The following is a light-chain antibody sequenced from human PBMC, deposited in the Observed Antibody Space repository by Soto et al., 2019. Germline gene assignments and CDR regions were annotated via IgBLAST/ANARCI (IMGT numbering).Light chain of an antibody. V-gene: IGKV3-20*01. J-gene: IGKJ2*01. CDR2: GSS. CDR1: PSVSNNY. CDR3: QQYGSSYPYN. Sequence: EVVLTQSPGTLSLSPGERATLSCRASPSVSNNYFAWYQQKPCQAPRLLILGSSDRAAGIPDRLSGSGSGTDFTLTISRRENEDFAVYYWQQYGSSYPYNFGQGTKVEIK.